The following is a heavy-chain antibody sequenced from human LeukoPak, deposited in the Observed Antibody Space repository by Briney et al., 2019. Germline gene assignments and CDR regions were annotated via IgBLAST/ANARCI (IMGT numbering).Heavy chain of an antibody. CDR3: ANGRASRPTTY. V-gene: IGHV4-34*01. D-gene: IGHD1-26*01. Sequence: PSETLSLTCAVYGGSFSGYYWSWIRQPPGKGLEWIGEINHSGSTNYNPSLKSRVTISVDTSKNQFSLKLSSVTAADTAVYYCANGRASRPTTYWGQGTLVTVSS. J-gene: IGHJ4*02. CDR2: INHSGST. CDR1: GGSFSGYY.